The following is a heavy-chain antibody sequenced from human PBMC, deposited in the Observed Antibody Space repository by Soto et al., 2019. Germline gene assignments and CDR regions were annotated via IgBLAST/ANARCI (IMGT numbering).Heavy chain of an antibody. CDR1: GASISDYY. D-gene: IGHD1-26*01. CDR3: ASHVGSGYSDY. Sequence: DTLSLTCNVSGASISDYYWSWIRQPPGKGLEWIGYIYTSGNTNYNPSLKRRVTISVDTSKNQFSLKLRSVTAAATAVYYCASHVGSGYSDYWGQGTLVTVSS. CDR2: IYTSGNT. V-gene: IGHV4-59*13. J-gene: IGHJ4*02.